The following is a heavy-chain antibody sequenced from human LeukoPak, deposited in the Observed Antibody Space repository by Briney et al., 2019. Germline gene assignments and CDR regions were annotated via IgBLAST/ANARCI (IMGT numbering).Heavy chain of an antibody. J-gene: IGHJ4*02. CDR1: GGSVSSGSYY. CDR2: IYYSGST. D-gene: IGHD2-15*01. CDR3: ARAVHCSGGSCYFDY. V-gene: IGHV4-61*01. Sequence: SETLSLTCTVSGGSVSSGSYYWSWIRQPPGKGLEWIGYIYYSGSTNYNPSLKSRVTISVDTSKNQFSLKLRSVTAADTAVYYCARAVHCSGGSCYFDYWGQGTLVTVSS.